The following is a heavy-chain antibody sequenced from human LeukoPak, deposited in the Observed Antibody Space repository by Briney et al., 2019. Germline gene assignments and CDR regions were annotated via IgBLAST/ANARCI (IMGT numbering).Heavy chain of an antibody. J-gene: IGHJ4*02. V-gene: IGHV4-34*01. CDR1: GGSFSGYY. Sequence: SETLSLTCAVYGGSFSGYYWSWIRQPPGKGLEWIGEINHSGSTNYNPSLKSRVTISVDTSKNQFSLKLSSVTAADTAVYYCARHADILTGYPLDYWGQGTLVTVSS. CDR3: ARHADILTGYPLDY. CDR2: INHSGST. D-gene: IGHD3-9*01.